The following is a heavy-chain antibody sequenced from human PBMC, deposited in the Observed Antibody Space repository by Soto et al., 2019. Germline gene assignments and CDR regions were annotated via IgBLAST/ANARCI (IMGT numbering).Heavy chain of an antibody. CDR3: ASDMSTM. CDR2: MNPNSGHT. CDR1: GYTFTSHD. V-gene: IGHV1-8*01. D-gene: IGHD2-2*01. Sequence: QVQLVQSGAEVKKPGASVKVSCKASGYTFTSHDINWMRQATGQGLEWMGWMNPNSGHTNYAQKVQGRLTMTRHPSISTAYMELPNLRSEDPGIYYCASDMSTMWGQGTLVTVSS. J-gene: IGHJ4*02.